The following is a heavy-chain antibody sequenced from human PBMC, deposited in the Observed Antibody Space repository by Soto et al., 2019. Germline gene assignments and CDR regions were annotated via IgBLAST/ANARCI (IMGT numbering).Heavy chain of an antibody. V-gene: IGHV3-21*01. D-gene: IGHD3-10*01. CDR1: GFTFSSHS. Sequence: GGSLRISCAASGFTFSSHSNNWGRPAPGKGLEWVSSISSSSSYIYYADSVKGRFTISRDNAKNSLYLQMNSLRAEDTAVYYCARSLSALWFGELPHLADFDYWGQGTLVTVSS. J-gene: IGHJ4*02. CDR2: ISSSSSYI. CDR3: ARSLSALWFGELPHLADFDY.